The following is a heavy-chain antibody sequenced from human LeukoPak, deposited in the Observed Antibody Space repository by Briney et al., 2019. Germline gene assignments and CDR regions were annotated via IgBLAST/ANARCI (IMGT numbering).Heavy chain of an antibody. J-gene: IGHJ6*02. CDR2: IYYSGST. Sequence: SETLSLTCTVSGGSISSYYWSWIRQPPGKGLEGIGYIYYSGSTNYNPSLKSRVTISVDTSKNQFSLKLSSVTAADTAVYYRASLIAAAGTNKGAYYYYGMDVWAKGPRSPSP. V-gene: IGHV4-59*01. CDR3: ASLIAAAGTNKGAYYYYGMDV. D-gene: IGHD6-13*01. CDR1: GGSISSYY.